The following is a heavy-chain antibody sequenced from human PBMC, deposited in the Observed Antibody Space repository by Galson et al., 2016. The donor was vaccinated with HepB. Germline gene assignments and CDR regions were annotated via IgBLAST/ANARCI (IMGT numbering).Heavy chain of an antibody. D-gene: IGHD3-3*01. CDR2: IYFDAST. V-gene: IGHV4-59*02. CDR3: ARDVGGVRYFDY. J-gene: IGHJ4*02. Sequence: SETLSLTCNVSGGPVGYYYWSWIRQPPGKGLKWIGNIYFDASTNYNPSLKSRVTISVDLPKNQFSLKLDSVTAADTAVYYCARDVGGVRYFDYWGQGTLVTVSS. CDR1: GGPVGYYY.